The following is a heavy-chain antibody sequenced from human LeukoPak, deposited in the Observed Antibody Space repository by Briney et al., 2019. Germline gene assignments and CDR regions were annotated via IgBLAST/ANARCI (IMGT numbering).Heavy chain of an antibody. CDR3: VRFGIRGVIDEFDF. CDR2: INQDGRAK. CDR1: GFSFSSYW. Sequence: GGSLRLSCAASGFSFSSYWMSWVRQAPGKGLEWVANINQDGRAKYYVDSLKGRFTISRDNAKNPVYLQVDNLRAEDTAVYYCVRFGIRGVIDEFDFWGQGTLVTVSS. J-gene: IGHJ4*02. D-gene: IGHD3-10*01. V-gene: IGHV3-7*01.